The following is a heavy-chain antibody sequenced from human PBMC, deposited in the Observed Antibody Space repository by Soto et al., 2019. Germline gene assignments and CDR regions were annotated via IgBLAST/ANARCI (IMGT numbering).Heavy chain of an antibody. CDR2: IYPGDSDT. D-gene: IGHD3-22*01. Sequence: GESLKISCKGSGYSFTSYWIGWVRQMPGKGLEWMGIIYPGDSDTRYSPSFQGQVTISADKSVSTAYLQWSSLKASDTAMYYFARQSDSSGYYYEPGAFDISGQGTMVTVSS. J-gene: IGHJ3*02. V-gene: IGHV5-51*01. CDR3: ARQSDSSGYYYEPGAFDI. CDR1: GYSFTSYW.